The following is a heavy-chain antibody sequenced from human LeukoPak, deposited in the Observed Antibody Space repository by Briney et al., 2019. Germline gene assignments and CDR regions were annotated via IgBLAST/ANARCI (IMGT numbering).Heavy chain of an antibody. CDR2: MSYDGSNK. CDR3: ARDAFAAGYFDY. J-gene: IGHJ4*02. Sequence: PGGSLRLSCAASGFTFSSYAMHWVRQAPGKGLEWVAVMSYDGSNKYYADSVKGRFTISRDNSKNTLYLQMNSLRAEDTAVYYCARDAFAAGYFDYWGQGTLVTVSS. CDR1: GFTFSSYA. D-gene: IGHD6-13*01. V-gene: IGHV3-30*04.